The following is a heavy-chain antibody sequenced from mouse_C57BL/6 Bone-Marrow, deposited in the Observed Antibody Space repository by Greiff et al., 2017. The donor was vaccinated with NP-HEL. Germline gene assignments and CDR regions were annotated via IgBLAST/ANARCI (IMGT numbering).Heavy chain of an antibody. CDR1: GYTFTSYW. CDR3: ARSIKGSNSCDY. J-gene: IGHJ2*01. Sequence: QVQLQQPGTELVKPGASVQLSCKASGYTFTSYWMLWVTQTPGQGLEWIGNINPSNGGTHYNEKFNSKATRAVDKSARTAYMQVRGLTSEDAAVYDCARSIKGSNSCDYWGQGTTL. D-gene: IGHD2-5*01. CDR2: INPSNGGT. V-gene: IGHV1-53*01.